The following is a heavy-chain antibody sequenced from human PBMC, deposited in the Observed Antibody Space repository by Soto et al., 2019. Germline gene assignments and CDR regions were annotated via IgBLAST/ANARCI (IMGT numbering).Heavy chain of an antibody. CDR2: IYYSGST. Sequence: PSETLPHTWAVYGGSSIGYYWSWIRQPAGKGLEWIGYIYYSGSTNYNPSLKSRFTISRDNSKNTLYLQMNSLRVEDTAVYYCGPDTLDYWGQGTLVTVSS. J-gene: IGHJ4*02. CDR3: GPDTLDY. CDR1: GGSSIGYY. V-gene: IGHV4-59*03.